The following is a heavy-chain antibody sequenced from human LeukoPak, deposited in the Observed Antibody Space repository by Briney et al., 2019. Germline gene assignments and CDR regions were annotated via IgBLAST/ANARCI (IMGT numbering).Heavy chain of an antibody. J-gene: IGHJ4*02. V-gene: IGHV1-46*01. CDR3: ARSGGGYSSGWNVY. D-gene: IGHD6-19*01. Sequence: ASVKVSCKASGYTFTSYDMHWVRQAPGQGLEWMGIINPSGGSTSYAQKFQGRVTMTRDMSTSTVYMELSRLRSKATAVYYFARSGGGYSSGWNVYWGQGTLVTVSS. CDR1: GYTFTSYD. CDR2: INPSGGST.